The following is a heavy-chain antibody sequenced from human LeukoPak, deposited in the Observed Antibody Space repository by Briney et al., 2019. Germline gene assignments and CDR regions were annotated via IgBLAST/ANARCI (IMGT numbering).Heavy chain of an antibody. D-gene: IGHD2-2*01. CDR1: GYTFKYYW. CDR3: ARRGSSSWYGDFDF. V-gene: IGHV5-51*01. CDR2: IYPDDSDT. J-gene: IGHJ4*02. Sequence: GESLKISCTGSGYTFKYYWIGWVRQMPGKGLEWMGVIYPDDSDTRYSPAFQGRVTISVDKSISTAYLQWSSLKTSDTAMYYCARRGSSSWYGDFDFWGQGALVSVSS.